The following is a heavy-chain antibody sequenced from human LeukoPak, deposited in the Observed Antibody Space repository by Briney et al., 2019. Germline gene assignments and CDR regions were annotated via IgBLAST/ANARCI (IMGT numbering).Heavy chain of an antibody. CDR3: AKVASPGYCSSTSCYIPMGYFDY. CDR1: GFTFSSYG. Sequence: GGSLRLSCAASGFTFSSYGMHWVRQAPGKGLEWVAFIRYDGSNKYYADSVKGRFTISRDNSKNTPYLQMNSLRAEDTAVYYCAKVASPGYCSSTSCYIPMGYFDYWGQGTLVTVSS. CDR2: IRYDGSNK. V-gene: IGHV3-30*02. J-gene: IGHJ4*02. D-gene: IGHD2-2*02.